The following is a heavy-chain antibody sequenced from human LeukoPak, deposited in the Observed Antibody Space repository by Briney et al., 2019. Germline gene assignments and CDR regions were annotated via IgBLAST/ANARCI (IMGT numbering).Heavy chain of an antibody. J-gene: IGHJ4*02. D-gene: IGHD3-9*01. CDR2: ISSSGSTI. V-gene: IGHV3-48*03. CDR3: AREVTSGYDY. CDR1: GFTLSSYE. Sequence: GGSLRLSCAASGFTLSSYEMNWVRQAPGKGLEWVSYISSSGSTIYYAGSVKGRFTISRDNAKNSLYLRMNSLRAEDTAVYYCAREVTSGYDYWGQGTLVTVSS.